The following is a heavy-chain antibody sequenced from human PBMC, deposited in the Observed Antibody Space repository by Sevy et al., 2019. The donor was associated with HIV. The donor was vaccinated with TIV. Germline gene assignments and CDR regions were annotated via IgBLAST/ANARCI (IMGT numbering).Heavy chain of an antibody. V-gene: IGHV4-38-2*01. J-gene: IGHJ4*02. D-gene: IGHD3-10*01. CDR1: GYSISSGYY. CDR2: IYHSGST. Sequence: SETLSLTCAVSGYSISSGYYWGWIRQPPGKGLEWIGSIYHSGSTYYNPSLKSPVTISVDTSKNQFSLKLSSVTAADTAVYYCARVYYYGSGSPNYYFDYWGQGTLVTVSS. CDR3: ARVYYYGSGSPNYYFDY.